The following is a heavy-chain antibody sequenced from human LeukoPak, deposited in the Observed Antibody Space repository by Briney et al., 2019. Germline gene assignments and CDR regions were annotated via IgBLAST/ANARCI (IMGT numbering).Heavy chain of an antibody. D-gene: IGHD3-3*01. CDR3: ARGGRYDFWSGYYNWFDP. CDR1: GYTFTSYD. Sequence: ASEKVSCKASGYTFTSYDINWVRQATGQGLEWMGWMNPNSGNTGYAQKFQGRVTMTRNTSISTAYMELSSLRSEDTAVYYCARGGRYDFWSGYYNWFDPWGQGTLVTVSS. CDR2: MNPNSGNT. J-gene: IGHJ5*02. V-gene: IGHV1-8*01.